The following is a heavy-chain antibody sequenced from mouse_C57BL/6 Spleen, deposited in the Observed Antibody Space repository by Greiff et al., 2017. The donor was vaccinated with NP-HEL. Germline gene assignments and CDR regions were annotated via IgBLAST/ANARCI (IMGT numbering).Heavy chain of an antibody. CDR1: GYTFTSYT. J-gene: IGHJ2*01. Sequence: QVQLQQSGAELASPGASVKMSCKASGYTFTSYTMHWVKQRPGQGLEWIGYINPSSGYTKYNQKFKDKATLTADKSSSTAYMQLSSLTSEDSAVYYCARGEPRQPRGDYWGQGTTLTVSS. CDR2: INPSSGYT. CDR3: ARGEPRQPRGDY. V-gene: IGHV1-4*01. D-gene: IGHD3-2*02.